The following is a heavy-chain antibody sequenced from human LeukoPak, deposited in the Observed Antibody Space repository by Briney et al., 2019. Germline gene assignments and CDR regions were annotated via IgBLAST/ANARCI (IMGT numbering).Heavy chain of an antibody. J-gene: IGHJ5*02. V-gene: IGHV4-4*07. D-gene: IGHD4/OR15-4a*01. CDR1: GGSITSDY. CDR3: SRGGANDL. Sequence: TASETLSLTCTVVGGSITSDYWSWIRQPAGKGLEWIGRIFTSGSTTYNPSLKSRVTMSLDTSKNQFFLKLSSVTAADTAAYFCSRGGANDLWGQGTLVTVSS. CDR2: IFTSGST.